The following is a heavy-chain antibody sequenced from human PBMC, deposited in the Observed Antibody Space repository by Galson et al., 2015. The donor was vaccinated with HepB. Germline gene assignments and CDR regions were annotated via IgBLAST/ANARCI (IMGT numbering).Heavy chain of an antibody. Sequence: SLRLSCAASGFTFSSYAMDWVRQAPGKGLEWVSRITGSGGGTYYSDSVKGRFTISRDNSKNTLYLQMNSLRAEDTAVYYCAKDRYTTGRPFDYWGQGTLVTVSS. CDR3: AKDRYTTGRPFDY. V-gene: IGHV3-23*01. CDR1: GFTFSSYA. CDR2: ITGSGGGT. J-gene: IGHJ4*02. D-gene: IGHD2-2*02.